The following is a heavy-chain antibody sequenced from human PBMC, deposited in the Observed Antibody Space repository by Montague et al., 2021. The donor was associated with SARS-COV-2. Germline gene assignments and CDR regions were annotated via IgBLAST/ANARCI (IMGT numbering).Heavy chain of an antibody. Sequence: SETLSLTCTVSGGSISSSSYYWGWIRQPPGEGLEWIGSIYYSGSTCYNPSLKSRVTISVDTSKNQFSLKLSSVTAADTAVYYCARLVETYYYYYGMDVWGQGTTVTVSS. V-gene: IGHV4-39*01. CDR3: ARLVETYYYYYGMDV. J-gene: IGHJ6*02. CDR1: GGSISSSSYY. CDR2: IYYSGST. D-gene: IGHD4-23*01.